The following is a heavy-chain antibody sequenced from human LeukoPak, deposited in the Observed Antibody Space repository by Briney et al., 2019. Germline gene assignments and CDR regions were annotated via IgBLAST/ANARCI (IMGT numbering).Heavy chain of an antibody. CDR2: INHSGST. J-gene: IGHJ4*02. V-gene: IGHV4-34*01. Sequence: SETLSLTCAVHGGSFSGYYRSWIRQPLGKGLGWSGQINHSGSTNYNPSLKSRVTISVDTSKNQFSLKLSSVTAADTAVYYCARDIGVDTAMVYDYWGQGTLVTVSS. CDR1: GGSFSGYY. CDR3: ARDIGVDTAMVYDY. D-gene: IGHD5-18*01.